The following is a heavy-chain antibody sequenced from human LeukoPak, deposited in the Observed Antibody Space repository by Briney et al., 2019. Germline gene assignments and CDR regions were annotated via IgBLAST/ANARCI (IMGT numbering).Heavy chain of an antibody. V-gene: IGHV3-53*01. J-gene: IGHJ3*02. Sequence: GGSLRLSCAASGFTVSSNYMSWVRQAPGKGLGWVSVMYSGGSTYYADSVQGRFTISRDSSKNTLYLQMNSLRAEDTAVYYCARKYYYDSSGSDAFDIWGQGTMVTVSS. CDR3: ARKYYYDSSGSDAFDI. D-gene: IGHD3-22*01. CDR1: GFTVSSNY. CDR2: MYSGGST.